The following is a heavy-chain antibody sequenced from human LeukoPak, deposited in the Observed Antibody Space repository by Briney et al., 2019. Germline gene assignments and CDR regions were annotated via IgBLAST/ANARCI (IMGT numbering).Heavy chain of an antibody. CDR3: AKRGTLGYCSSTSCRWFDP. CDR1: GFTFNNYA. V-gene: IGHV3-23*01. J-gene: IGHJ5*02. Sequence: PGGSLRLSCAASGFTFNNYAMNWVRQAPGKGLEWVSGISGSGGSTYYADSVKGRFTISRDNSKNTLYLQMNSLRAEDTAVYYCAKRGTLGYCSSTSCRWFDPWGQGALVTVSS. CDR2: ISGSGGST. D-gene: IGHD2-2*01.